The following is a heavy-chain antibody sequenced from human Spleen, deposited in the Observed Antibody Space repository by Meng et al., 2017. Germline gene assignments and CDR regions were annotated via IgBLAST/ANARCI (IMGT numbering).Heavy chain of an antibody. J-gene: IGHJ4*02. D-gene: IGHD4-11*01. CDR1: GGTFRDYY. CDR3: ARGPTTMAHDFDY. CDR2: INDSRNT. V-gene: IGHV4-34*01. Sequence: HVQPQQWCVEPLKPSKRPSLTCVVSGGTFRDYYWSWSHPPPEKGQWLIWVINDSRNTNYNPSLESRATISVDTSQNILSLKLSFVTAAESAVYYCARGPTTMAHDFDYWGQGTLVTVSS.